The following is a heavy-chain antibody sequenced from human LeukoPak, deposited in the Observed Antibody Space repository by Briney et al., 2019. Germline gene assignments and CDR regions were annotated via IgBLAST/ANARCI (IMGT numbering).Heavy chain of an antibody. D-gene: IGHD3-22*01. J-gene: IGHJ3*02. CDR2: INPSGGST. V-gene: IGHV1-46*01. CDR1: GYTFTSYY. CDR3: ARSPDPFYYDSSVNAGDDAFDI. Sequence: GASVKVSCKASGYTFTSYYMHWVRQAPGQGLEWMGIINPSGGSTSYAQKFQGRVTMTRNTSISTAYMELSSLRSEDTAVYYCARSPDPFYYDSSVNAGDDAFDIWGQGTMVTVSS.